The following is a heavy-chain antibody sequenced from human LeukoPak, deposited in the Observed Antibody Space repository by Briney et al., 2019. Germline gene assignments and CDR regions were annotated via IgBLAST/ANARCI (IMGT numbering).Heavy chain of an antibody. V-gene: IGHV4-38-2*02. J-gene: IGHJ4*02. CDR1: GYSISRGYY. CDR2: IYHSGST. D-gene: IGHD3-22*01. Sequence: KTSETLSLTCTVSGYSISRGYYWGWIRQPPGKGLEWIGSIYHSGSTYYNPSLKSRVTISVDTSKNQFSLKLSSVTAADTAVYYCARVDYYDSSGYSHWGQGTLVTVSS. CDR3: ARVDYYDSSGYSH.